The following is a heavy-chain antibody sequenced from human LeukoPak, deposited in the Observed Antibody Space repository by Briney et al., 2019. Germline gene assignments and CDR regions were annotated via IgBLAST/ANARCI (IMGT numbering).Heavy chain of an antibody. CDR3: AKAVGATYNYMDV. J-gene: IGHJ6*03. D-gene: IGHD1-26*01. CDR1: GFTFDDYA. Sequence: PGGSLRLSCAASGFTFDDYAMHWVRQAPGKGLEWVSGISWNSGSIGYADSVKGRFTISRDNAKSSLYLQMNSLRTEDIAFYYCAKAVGATYNYMDVWGNGTTVTVSS. V-gene: IGHV3-9*03. CDR2: ISWNSGSI.